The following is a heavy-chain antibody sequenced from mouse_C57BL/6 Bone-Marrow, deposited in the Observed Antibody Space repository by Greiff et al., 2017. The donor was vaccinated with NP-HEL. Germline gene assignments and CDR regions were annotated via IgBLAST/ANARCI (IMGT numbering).Heavy chain of an antibody. CDR2: INPGSGGT. J-gene: IGHJ2*01. CDR1: GYAFTNYL. D-gene: IGHD2-1*01. Sequence: QVQLKESGAELVRPGTSVKVSCKASGYAFTNYLIEWVKQRPGQGLEWIGVINPGSGGTNYNEKFKGKATLTADKSSSTAYMQLSSLTSEDSAVYFCAINYRYWGQGTTLTVSS. V-gene: IGHV1-54*01. CDR3: AINYRY.